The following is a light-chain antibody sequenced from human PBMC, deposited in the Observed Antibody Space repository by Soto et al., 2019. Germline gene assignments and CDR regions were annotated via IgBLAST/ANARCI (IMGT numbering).Light chain of an antibody. CDR2: RSD. V-gene: IGLV1-47*01. CDR1: SSNIGSNY. J-gene: IGLJ3*02. Sequence: QSALTQPPSASGTPGQRVTISCSGSSSNIGSNYVYWFHHLPGTAPKLLIYRSDQRPSGVPGRFSGSKSGTSASLAISGLRSDDEADYFCAVWDDSLSVWVFGGGTKLTVL. CDR3: AVWDDSLSVWV.